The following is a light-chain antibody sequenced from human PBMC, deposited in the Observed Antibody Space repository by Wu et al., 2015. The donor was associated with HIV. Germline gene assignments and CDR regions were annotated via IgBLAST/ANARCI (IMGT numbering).Light chain of an antibody. CDR2: GAS. V-gene: IGKV3-15*01. Sequence: EIVMTQSPATLSVSPGERATLSCRASQSVSSNLAWYQQKPGQAPRLLIYGASTRATGIPARFSGSGSGTEFTLTISSMQSEDFAVYYCQQRSNWPAYTFGQGTKLEMK. CDR3: QQRSNWPAYT. J-gene: IGKJ2*01. CDR1: QSVSSN.